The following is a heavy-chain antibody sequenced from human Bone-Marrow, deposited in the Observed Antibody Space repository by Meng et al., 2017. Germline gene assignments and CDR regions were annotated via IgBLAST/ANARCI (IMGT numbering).Heavy chain of an antibody. CDR1: GFTFSSYA. CDR2: ISYDRSNT. CDR3: ARGLGYCSSTSCYEYRDY. Sequence: GESLKISCAASGFTFSSYAMHWVRQAPGKGLEWVAVISYDRSNTYYADSVKGRFTISIDNSKNTLYLQMHSLRAEDTAVYYCARGLGYCSSTSCYEYRDYWGQGTLVTVSS. D-gene: IGHD2-2*01. V-gene: IGHV3-30*04. J-gene: IGHJ4*02.